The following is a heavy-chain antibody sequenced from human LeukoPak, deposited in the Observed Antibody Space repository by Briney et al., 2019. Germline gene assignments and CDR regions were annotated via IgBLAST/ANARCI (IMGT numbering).Heavy chain of an antibody. CDR1: GFTFSSYA. D-gene: IGHD2-2*01. J-gene: IGHJ1*01. CDR3: ARDGAQYCSSTSCYIEYFQH. Sequence: GGSLRLSCAASGFTFSSYAMHWVRQAPGKGLEWAAVISYDGSNKYCADSVKGRFTISRDNSKNTLYLQMNSLRAEDTAVYYCARDGAQYCSSTSCYIEYFQHWGQGTLVTVPS. CDR2: ISYDGSNK. V-gene: IGHV3-30-3*01.